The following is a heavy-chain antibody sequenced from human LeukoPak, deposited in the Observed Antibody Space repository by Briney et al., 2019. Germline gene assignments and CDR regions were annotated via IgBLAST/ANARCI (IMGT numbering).Heavy chain of an antibody. J-gene: IGHJ5*02. D-gene: IGHD3-3*01. CDR3: AKCAKTPDGGSGWCNWFDA. Sequence: GGSLRLSCAASGFTFSSYGMHWVRQAPGKGLEWVAFIRYDGSNKYYADSVKGRFTISRDNSRNTLYLQLNSLRAEDTALYYCAKCAKTPDGGSGWCNWFDAWGQGTLVTVSS. CDR1: GFTFSSYG. V-gene: IGHV3-30*02. CDR2: IRYDGSNK.